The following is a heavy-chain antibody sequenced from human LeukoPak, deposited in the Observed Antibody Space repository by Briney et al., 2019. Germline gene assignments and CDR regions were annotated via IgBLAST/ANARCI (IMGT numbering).Heavy chain of an antibody. Sequence: GASVKVSCKASGYAFTSYGISWVRQAPGQGPEWMGWISAYNGNTNSAQKLQGRVTMTTDTSTSTAYMELRSLRSDDTAVYYCARALWCSGGSCYSDYWGQGTLVTVSS. J-gene: IGHJ4*02. V-gene: IGHV1-18*01. CDR1: GYAFTSYG. D-gene: IGHD2-15*01. CDR2: ISAYNGNT. CDR3: ARALWCSGGSCYSDY.